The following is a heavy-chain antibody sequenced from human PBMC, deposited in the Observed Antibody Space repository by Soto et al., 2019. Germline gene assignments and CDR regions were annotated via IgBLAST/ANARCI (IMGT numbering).Heavy chain of an antibody. D-gene: IGHD4-17*01. CDR3: ARSPTVSLYWFDP. CDR1: GGSISSYY. V-gene: IGHV4-59*01. J-gene: IGHJ5*02. CDR2: IYYSGST. Sequence: QVQLQESGPGLVKPSETLSLTCTVSGGSISSYYWSWIRQPPGKGLEWIGYIYYSGSTNYNPSLTSRVTISVDTCKTQFSVKLSSVTAADTAVYYCARSPTVSLYWFDPWCQGTLVTVSS.